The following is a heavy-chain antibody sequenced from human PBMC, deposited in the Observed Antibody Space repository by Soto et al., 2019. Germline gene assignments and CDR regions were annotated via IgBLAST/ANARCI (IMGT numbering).Heavy chain of an antibody. D-gene: IGHD2-15*01. J-gene: IGHJ2*01. CDR3: ARCYCSVGSCYTCWHFDL. CDR2: ISPSTGNT. Sequence: QVQLVQSGAEVTEPGASVKLSCQASGYTFMNYAISWVRQAPGQGLEWMGWISPSTGNTDQAQNFQGRVTMTLDTSTNTANMELRTLRSDDSAVYYCARCYCSVGSCYTCWHFDLWGRGTLVTVYS. CDR1: GYTFMNYA. V-gene: IGHV1-18*01.